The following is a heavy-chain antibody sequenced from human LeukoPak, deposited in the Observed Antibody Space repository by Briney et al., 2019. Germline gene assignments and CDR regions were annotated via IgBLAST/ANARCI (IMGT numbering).Heavy chain of an antibody. V-gene: IGHV4-59*01. D-gene: IGHD3-10*01. CDR2: IHYSGST. CDR1: GGSINSYY. Sequence: SETLSLTCTVSGGSINSYYWSWIRQPPGKGLQWIGCIHYSGSTNYKPSLKSRVTISVDTSKNQFSLKLSSVTAADTAVYYCARGGYYGSGNDFRFDPWGQGTLVTVSS. CDR3: ARGGYYGSGNDFRFDP. J-gene: IGHJ5*02.